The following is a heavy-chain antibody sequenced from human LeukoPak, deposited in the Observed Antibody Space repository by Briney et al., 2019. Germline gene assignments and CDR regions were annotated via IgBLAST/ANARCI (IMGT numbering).Heavy chain of an antibody. J-gene: IGHJ4*02. Sequence: SETLSLTCAVYGGSFSGYHWSWIRQPAGKGLEWIGYTYYTGSTNYHPSLKSRVTISVDTSKNQFSLKLRSVTAADTAIYYCARDAGSDYGDYAFDYWGQGILVTVSS. CDR1: GGSFSGYH. D-gene: IGHD4-17*01. V-gene: IGHV4-59*01. CDR2: TYYTGST. CDR3: ARDAGSDYGDYAFDY.